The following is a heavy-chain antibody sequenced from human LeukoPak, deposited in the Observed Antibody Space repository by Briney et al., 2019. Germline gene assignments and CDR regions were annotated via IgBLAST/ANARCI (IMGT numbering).Heavy chain of an antibody. D-gene: IGHD1-7*01. CDR2: ISSSSSYI. CDR1: GFTFSSYS. J-gene: IGHJ4*02. Sequence: GGSLRLSCAASGFTFSSYSMNWVRQAPGKGLEWVSSISSSSSYIYYADSVKGRFTISRDNSKNTLYLQMNSLRAEDTAVYYCARDHGELLRHFDYWGQGTLVTVSS. CDR3: ARDHGELLRHFDY. V-gene: IGHV3-21*01.